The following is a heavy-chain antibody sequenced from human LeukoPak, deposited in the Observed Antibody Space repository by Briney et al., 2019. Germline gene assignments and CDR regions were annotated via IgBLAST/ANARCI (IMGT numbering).Heavy chain of an antibody. CDR1: GFTFSSYA. CDR2: ISYDGSNK. J-gene: IGHJ4*02. Sequence: GGSLRLSCAASGFTFSSYAMHWVRQAPGKGLEWVAVISYDGSNKYYADSVKGRFTISRDNSKNTLYLQMNSLRAEDTALYYCAKDVDSSGQTFDYWGQGTPVTVSS. D-gene: IGHD3-22*01. V-gene: IGHV3-30-3*01. CDR3: AKDVDSSGQTFDY.